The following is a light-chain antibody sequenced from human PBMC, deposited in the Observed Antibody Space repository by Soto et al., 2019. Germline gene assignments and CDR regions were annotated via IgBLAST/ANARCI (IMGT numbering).Light chain of an antibody. CDR2: GAS. Sequence: SVLTQSPGTLSLSPGERATLSCRASHTVSDIYLSWYQQKPGQAPRLLIYGASIRATGIPDRFSGSRSGADFTLTISRLEPEDFAVYYCQQFDDSPPAFTFGQGTKLEI. CDR3: QQFDDSPPAFT. V-gene: IGKV3-20*01. CDR1: HTVSDIY. J-gene: IGKJ2*01.